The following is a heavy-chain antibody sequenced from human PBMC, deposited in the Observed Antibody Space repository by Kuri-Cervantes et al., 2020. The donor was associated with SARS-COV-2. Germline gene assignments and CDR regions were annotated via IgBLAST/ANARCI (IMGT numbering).Heavy chain of an antibody. CDR2: IYYSGST. Sequence: GSLRLSCTVSGGSISSYYWSWIRQPPGKGLEWIGYIYYSGSTYYNPSLKSRVTISVDTSKNKFSLNLSSVTAADTAVYYCARDTRLGCSGTSCYSFFDYWGQGTLVTVSS. D-gene: IGHD2-2*01. CDR3: ARDTRLGCSGTSCYSFFDY. V-gene: IGHV4-59*06. J-gene: IGHJ4*02. CDR1: GGSISSYY.